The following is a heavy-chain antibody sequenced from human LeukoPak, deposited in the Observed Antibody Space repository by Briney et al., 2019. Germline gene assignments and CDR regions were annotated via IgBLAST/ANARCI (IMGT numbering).Heavy chain of an antibody. CDR3: ARGGSAWGFDY. D-gene: IGHD7-27*01. V-gene: IGHV4-38-2*01. Sequence: ASETLSLTCAVSGYSISSGYYWGWIRQPPGKGLEWIGSIYHSGSTYYNPSLRSRVTISVDTSKNQFSLKLSSVTAADTAVYYCARGGSAWGFDYWGRGTLVTVSS. CDR1: GYSISSGYY. J-gene: IGHJ4*02. CDR2: IYHSGST.